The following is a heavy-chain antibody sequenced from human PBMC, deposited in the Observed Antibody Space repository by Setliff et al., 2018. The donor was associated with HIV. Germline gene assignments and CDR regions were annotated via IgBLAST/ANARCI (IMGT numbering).Heavy chain of an antibody. Sequence: PSETLSLTCSVSGDSFTGYYWNWIRQSAGKGLEWIGRIYINGATSYNPSLRSRVPMSVDTSKKQLSLRLTSVSAADTAVYYCAKDRGQCFDLWGRGTLVTVSS. CDR3: AKDRGQCFDL. D-gene: IGHD3-10*01. J-gene: IGHJ2*01. CDR1: GDSFTGYY. CDR2: IYINGAT. V-gene: IGHV4-4*07.